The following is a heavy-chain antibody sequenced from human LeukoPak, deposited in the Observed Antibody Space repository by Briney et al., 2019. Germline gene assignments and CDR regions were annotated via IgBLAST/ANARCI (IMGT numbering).Heavy chain of an antibody. Sequence: GRSLRLSCAASGFTFSSYAMHWVRQAPGKGLEWVAVISYDGSNKYYADSVKGRFTISRDNSKNTLYLQMNSLRAEDTAVNYCARDRVVVVPAAMDYWGQGTLVTVSS. V-gene: IGHV3-30*04. J-gene: IGHJ4*02. D-gene: IGHD2-2*01. CDR3: ARDRVVVVPAAMDY. CDR1: GFTFSSYA. CDR2: ISYDGSNK.